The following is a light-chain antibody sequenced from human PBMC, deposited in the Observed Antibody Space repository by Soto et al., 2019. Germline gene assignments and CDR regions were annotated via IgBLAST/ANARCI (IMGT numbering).Light chain of an antibody. CDR2: GAS. CDR1: QSVSSTY. J-gene: IGKJ1*01. Sequence: EIVLTKYPATLSLSPGERSTLSCMAIQSVSSTYLGWYQQQPGQAPRLLMFGASNRATGIPDRFSGSGSGTDFTLTISRLEPEDFALYYCQQYGTAPRGTFCQGTKVDIK. V-gene: IGKV3-20*01. CDR3: QQYGTAPRGT.